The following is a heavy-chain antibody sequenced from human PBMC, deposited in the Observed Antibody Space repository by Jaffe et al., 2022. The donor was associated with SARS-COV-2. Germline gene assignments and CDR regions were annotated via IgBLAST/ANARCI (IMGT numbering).Heavy chain of an antibody. CDR2: IYYSGST. CDR3: ARAQSGQQLLDP. Sequence: QVQLQESGPGLVKPSETLSLTCTVSGGSISSYYWSWIRQPPGKGLEWIGYIYYSGSTNYNPSLKSRVTISVDTSKNQFSLKLSSVTAADTAVYYCARAQSGQQLLDPWGQGTLVTVSS. V-gene: IGHV4-59*01. J-gene: IGHJ5*02. CDR1: GGSISSYY. D-gene: IGHD6-13*01.